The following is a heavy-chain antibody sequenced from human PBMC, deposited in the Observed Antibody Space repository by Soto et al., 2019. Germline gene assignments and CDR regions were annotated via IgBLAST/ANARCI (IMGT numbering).Heavy chain of an antibody. CDR3: AKDRSPGGVWDIDY. J-gene: IGHJ4*02. Sequence: EVHLLESGGGLVQPGGSLRLSCAAAGFSFSTYTMSWVRQAPGKGLEWVSGIWGDGSHTFYTDSVKGRFIISRDDSRNTLHLKRGSLKAEDTAIYSCAKDRSPGGVWDIDYWAQGTLVTFSS. CDR1: GFSFSTYT. CDR2: IWGDGSHT. D-gene: IGHD1-26*01. V-gene: IGHV3-23*01.